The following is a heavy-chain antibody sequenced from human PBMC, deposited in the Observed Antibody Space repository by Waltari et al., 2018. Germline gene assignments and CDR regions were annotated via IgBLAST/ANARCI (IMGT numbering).Heavy chain of an antibody. CDR3: ARMEIAARYDAFDI. V-gene: IGHV4-4*07. Sequence: QVQLQESGPGLVKPSETLSLTCTVSGGPISSYYWRWIRQPAGKGLEWIGRIYTSGNMNHNPSLKSRVSMSVDTSKNQFSLKLSSVTAADTAVYYCARMEIAARYDAFDIWGQGTMVTVSS. CDR2: IYTSGNM. CDR1: GGPISSYY. D-gene: IGHD6-6*01. J-gene: IGHJ3*02.